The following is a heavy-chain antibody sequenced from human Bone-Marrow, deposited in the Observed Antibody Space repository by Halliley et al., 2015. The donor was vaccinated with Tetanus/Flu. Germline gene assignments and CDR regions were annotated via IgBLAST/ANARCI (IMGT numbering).Heavy chain of an antibody. J-gene: IGHJ3*01. V-gene: IGHV3-33*01. Sequence: SLRPSCAASGFTFSHFGMHWVRQAPGKGLEWVAVIWYDGSNKYYADSVKGRFTISRDNAKNTLYLQMNSLGAEDTAVYYCARVSREYYDTTGRDPFDFWGQGTILTVPS. CDR2: IWYDGSNK. CDR1: GFTFSHFG. CDR3: ARVSREYYDTTGRDPFDF. D-gene: IGHD3-22*01.